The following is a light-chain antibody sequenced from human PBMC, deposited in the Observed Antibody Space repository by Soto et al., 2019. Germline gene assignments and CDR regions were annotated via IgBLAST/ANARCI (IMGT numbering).Light chain of an antibody. CDR1: SSDIGGYNL. CDR3: SSYTDDNTPV. J-gene: IGLJ3*02. CDR2: EVN. V-gene: IGLV2-14*01. Sequence: QSVLTQPASVSGSPGQSVTISCAGASSDIGGYNLVSWYQHHPGKAPKLMIYEVNNRPSGISIRFSGSKSGNTASLTISGLQAEDEADYYCSSYTDDNTPVFGGGTKLTVL.